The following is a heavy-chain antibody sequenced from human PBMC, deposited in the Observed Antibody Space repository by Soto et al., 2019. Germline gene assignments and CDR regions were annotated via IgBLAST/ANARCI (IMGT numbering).Heavy chain of an antibody. CDR2: IYYSGST. Sequence: SETLSLTCTVSGGSINSGGYYWSWIRQHPGKGLEWIGYIYYSGSTYYNPSLKSRVTISIDTSKNQFSLKLSSVTAADTAVYYCARAQTIFGIITVFDYWGQRTLVTVSS. V-gene: IGHV4-31*03. J-gene: IGHJ4*02. CDR3: ARAQTIFGIITVFDY. CDR1: GGSINSGGYY. D-gene: IGHD3-3*01.